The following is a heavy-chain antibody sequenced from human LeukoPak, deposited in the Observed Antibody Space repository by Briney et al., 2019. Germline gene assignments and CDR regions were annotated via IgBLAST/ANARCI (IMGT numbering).Heavy chain of an antibody. V-gene: IGHV3-48*01. CDR1: GFTFRSYS. D-gene: IGHD6-13*01. Sequence: GGSLRLSCAASGFTFRSYSMNWVGHAPGKGLEWVSYISSSGSTIYYADSVKGRFTISRDNAKNSLYLQMNSLRAEDTAVYYCARDSSLGIAAAIHWFDPWGQGNLVTVSS. J-gene: IGHJ5*02. CDR2: ISSSGSTI. CDR3: ARDSSLGIAAAIHWFDP.